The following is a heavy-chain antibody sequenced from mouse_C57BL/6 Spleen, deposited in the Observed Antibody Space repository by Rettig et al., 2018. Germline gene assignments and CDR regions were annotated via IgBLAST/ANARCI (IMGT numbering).Heavy chain of an antibody. V-gene: IGHV1-76*01. J-gene: IGHJ4*01. CDR2: IYPGSGNT. Sequence: FTDYYINWVKQRPGQGLEWIARIYPGSGNTYYNEKFKGKATLTAEKSSSTAYMQLSSLTSEDSAVYFCAREGYGNLYYYAMDYWGQGTSVTVSS. D-gene: IGHD2-10*02. CDR3: AREGYGNLYYYAMDY. CDR1: FTDYY.